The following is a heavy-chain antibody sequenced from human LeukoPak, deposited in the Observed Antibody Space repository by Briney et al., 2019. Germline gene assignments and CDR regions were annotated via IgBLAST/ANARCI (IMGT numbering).Heavy chain of an antibody. Sequence: GASVKVSCKASGYTFTSYGISWVRQAPGQGLEWMGWISTYNGNTNYAQKVQGRVTMTTVTSTSTAYMELRSLRSDDTAVYYCARDYSSGWPNFDYWGQGTLVTVSS. D-gene: IGHD6-19*01. CDR1: GYTFTSYG. CDR2: ISTYNGNT. CDR3: ARDYSSGWPNFDY. J-gene: IGHJ4*02. V-gene: IGHV1-18*01.